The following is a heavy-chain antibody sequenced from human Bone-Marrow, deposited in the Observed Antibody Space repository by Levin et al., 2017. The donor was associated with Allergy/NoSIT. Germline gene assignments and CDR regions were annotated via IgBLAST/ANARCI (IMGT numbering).Heavy chain of an antibody. CDR3: ARYELQPGRSDAFDI. Sequence: PSETLSLTCTVSGGSISSYSWSWIRQPPGKGLEWIGRIYYSGNTNYNPSLRSRVTISVDTSNNQFSLKLSSVTAADTAVYYCARYELQPGRSDAFDIWGQGTMVAVSS. V-gene: IGHV4-59*01. CDR1: GGSISSYS. D-gene: IGHD1-7*01. J-gene: IGHJ3*02. CDR2: IYYSGNT.